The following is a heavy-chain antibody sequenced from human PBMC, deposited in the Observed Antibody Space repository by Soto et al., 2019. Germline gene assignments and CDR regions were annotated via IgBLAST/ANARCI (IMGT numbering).Heavy chain of an antibody. D-gene: IGHD6-13*01. V-gene: IGHV3-53*01. J-gene: IGHJ4*02. CDR1: GFTVSSNY. CDR3: ARGSSIAAAGTYFDY. CDR2: IYSGSST. Sequence: GGSLRLSCAASGFTVSSNYMSWVRQAPGKGLEWVSVIYSGSSTYYADSVKGLFTISRDNSKNTLYLQMNSLRAEDTAVYYCARGSSIAAAGTYFDYWGQGTLVTVSS.